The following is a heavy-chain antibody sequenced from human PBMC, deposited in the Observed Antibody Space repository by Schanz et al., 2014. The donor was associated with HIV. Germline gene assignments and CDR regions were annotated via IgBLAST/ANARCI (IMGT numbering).Heavy chain of an antibody. Sequence: QVQLVQSGAEVKKTGSPVKVSCKASGYTFSGYYMHWVRQAPGQGLEWMGWMNPNSGHTGYAQKFQGRLTISADESTSTAHMELRSLTSEDTAIYYCAKARNSALPYWGQGGLVTVSS. CDR1: GYTFSGYY. CDR2: MNPNSGHT. CDR3: AKARNSALPY. V-gene: IGHV1-8*03. D-gene: IGHD4-4*01. J-gene: IGHJ4*02.